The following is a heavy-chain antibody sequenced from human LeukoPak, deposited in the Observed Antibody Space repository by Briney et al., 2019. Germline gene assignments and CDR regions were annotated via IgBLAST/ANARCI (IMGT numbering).Heavy chain of an antibody. CDR2: IKSKTDGGTT. Sequence: GGSLRLSCVASGFTFSSRMSWVRQAPGKGLEWVGRIKSKTDGGTTDYAAPVKGRFTISRDDSKNTLYLQMNSLKTEDTAVYYCTTYYDYVWGSYRRDYWGQGTLVTVSS. V-gene: IGHV3-15*01. D-gene: IGHD3-16*02. CDR3: TTYYDYVWGSYRRDY. CDR1: GFTFSSR. J-gene: IGHJ4*02.